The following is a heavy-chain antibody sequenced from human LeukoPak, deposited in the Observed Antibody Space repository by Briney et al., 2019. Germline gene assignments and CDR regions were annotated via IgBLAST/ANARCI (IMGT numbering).Heavy chain of an antibody. V-gene: IGHV3-7*01. CDR1: QFTFGNYW. CDR3: ARAGVPYAAYFDY. J-gene: IGHJ4*02. Sequence: GGSLRLSCAASQFTFGNYWMSWVRQAPGKRLEWVANINQDGSLKYYVDSVRGRFTISRDNGKNSLYLQMNSLRAEDTAVFYCARAGVPYAAYFDYWGQGALVTVSS. CDR2: INQDGSLK. D-gene: IGHD6-25*01.